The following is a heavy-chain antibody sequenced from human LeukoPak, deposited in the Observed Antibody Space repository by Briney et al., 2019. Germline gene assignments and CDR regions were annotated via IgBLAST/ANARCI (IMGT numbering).Heavy chain of an antibody. V-gene: IGHV4-59*01. J-gene: IGHJ5*02. D-gene: IGHD4-17*01. CDR3: ARVQNYGDYGVWFDP. CDR2: IYYSGST. Sequence: SETLSLTCTVSGGSISSYYWSWIRQPPGKGLEWIGYIYYSGSTNYNPSLKSRVTISVDTSKNQFPLKLSSVTAADTAVYYCARVQNYGDYGVWFDPWGQGTLVTVSS. CDR1: GGSISSYY.